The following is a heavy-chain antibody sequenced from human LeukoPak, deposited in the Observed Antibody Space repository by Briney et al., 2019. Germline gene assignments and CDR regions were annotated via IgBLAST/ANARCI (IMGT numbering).Heavy chain of an antibody. CDR2: IIPIFGTA. CDR3: ARGGPYYDIYPWFDP. Sequence: GASVKVSCKASGGTFSSYAISWVRQAPGQGLEWMGGIIPIFGTANYAQKFQGRVTITADESTSTAYVELSSLRSEDTAVYYCARGGPYYDIYPWFDPWGQGTLVTVSS. D-gene: IGHD3-9*01. V-gene: IGHV1-69*13. J-gene: IGHJ5*02. CDR1: GGTFSSYA.